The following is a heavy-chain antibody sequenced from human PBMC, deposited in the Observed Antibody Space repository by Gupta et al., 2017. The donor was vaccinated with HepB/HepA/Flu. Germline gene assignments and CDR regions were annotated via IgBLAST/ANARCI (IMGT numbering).Heavy chain of an antibody. J-gene: IGHJ5*02. CDR3: AREGRYCSSTSCYHWFDP. Sequence: QVQLVQSGAEVKKPGSSVKVSCKASGGTFSSYAISWVRQAPGQGLEWMGGIIPIFGTANYAQKFQGRVTITADESTSTAYMELSSLRSEDTAVYYCAREGRYCSSTSCYHWFDPWGQGTLVTVSS. D-gene: IGHD2-2*01. V-gene: IGHV1-69*01. CDR2: IIPIFGTA. CDR1: GGTFSSYA.